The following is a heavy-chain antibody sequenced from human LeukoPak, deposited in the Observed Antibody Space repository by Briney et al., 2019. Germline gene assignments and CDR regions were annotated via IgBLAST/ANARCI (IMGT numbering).Heavy chain of an antibody. V-gene: IGHV4-34*01. CDR2: INHSGST. CDR3: ARGRRWGWLVTAVFDY. Sequence: GSLRLSCAASGFTFSSYAMSWVRQAPGKGLEWIGEINHSGSTNYNPSLKSRVTISVDTSKNQFSLKLSSVTAADTAVYYCARGRRWGWLVTAVFDYWGQGTLVTVSS. J-gene: IGHJ4*02. D-gene: IGHD6-19*01. CDR1: GFTFSSYA.